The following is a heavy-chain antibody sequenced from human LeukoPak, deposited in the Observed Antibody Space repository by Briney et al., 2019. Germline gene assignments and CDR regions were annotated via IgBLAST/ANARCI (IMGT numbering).Heavy chain of an antibody. J-gene: IGHJ4*02. CDR2: IYSGGDT. Sequence: PGGSLRLSCAASGFSFSSYVMHWLRQAPGKGLEWVSVIYSGGDTYYADSVKGRFTTSRDNSKNTLYLQMNSLRAEDTAVYYCARGGGSYHFDYWGQGTLVTVSS. D-gene: IGHD1-26*01. CDR1: GFSFSSYV. V-gene: IGHV3-53*01. CDR3: ARGGGSYHFDY.